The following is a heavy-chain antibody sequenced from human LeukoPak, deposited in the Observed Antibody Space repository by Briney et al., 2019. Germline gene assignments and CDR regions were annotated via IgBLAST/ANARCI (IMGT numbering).Heavy chain of an antibody. CDR3: AREDSSVYYYYGMDV. D-gene: IGHD6-19*01. Sequence: GGSLRLSCAASGFTFSSYAMSWVRQAPGKGLEWVSGIGGSGDNTYYADSVKGRFTISRDNSKNTLYLQMNSLRAEDTAVYYCAREDSSVYYYYGMDVWGQGTTVTVSS. CDR2: IGGSGDNT. V-gene: IGHV3-23*01. CDR1: GFTFSSYA. J-gene: IGHJ6*02.